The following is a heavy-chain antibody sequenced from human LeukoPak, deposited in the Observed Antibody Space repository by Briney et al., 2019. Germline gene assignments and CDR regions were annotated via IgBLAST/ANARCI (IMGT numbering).Heavy chain of an antibody. V-gene: IGHV4-4*02. Sequence: SETLSLTCVVSGGSISSSNWWSWVRQSPRKGLEWIGEINHSGSTNYNPSLKSRVTISVDTSKNQFSLKLSSVTAADTAVYYCARDSYSNYVYYYYGMDVWGQGTTVTVSS. CDR1: GGSISSSNW. CDR3: ARDSYSNYVYYYYGMDV. CDR2: INHSGST. D-gene: IGHD4-11*01. J-gene: IGHJ6*02.